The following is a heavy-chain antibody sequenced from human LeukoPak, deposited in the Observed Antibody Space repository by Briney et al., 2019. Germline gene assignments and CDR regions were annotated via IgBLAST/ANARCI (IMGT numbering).Heavy chain of an antibody. Sequence: PSETLSLTCTVSGGSISSYYWSWIRQPPGKGLEWIGYIYYSGSTNYNPSLKSRVTISVDTSKNQFSLKLSSVTAADMAVYYCARDDGSYGAAFDYWGQGTLVTVSS. CDR1: GGSISSYY. CDR3: ARDDGSYGAAFDY. V-gene: IGHV4-59*01. D-gene: IGHD1-26*01. J-gene: IGHJ4*02. CDR2: IYYSGST.